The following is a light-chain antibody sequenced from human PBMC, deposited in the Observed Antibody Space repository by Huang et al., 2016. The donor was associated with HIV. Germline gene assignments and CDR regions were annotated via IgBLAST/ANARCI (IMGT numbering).Light chain of an antibody. V-gene: IGKV3-15*01. Sequence: EIVTTQSPATLSVSPGERATLSCRASQSVSSNLAWYQQQPGQPPRLLIYGASARATGIPAGFSGSGSGTAFTLTISSLQSEDFAVYYCQQYKNWPPLTFGGGTKVEIK. J-gene: IGKJ4*01. CDR1: QSVSSN. CDR2: GAS. CDR3: QQYKNWPPLT.